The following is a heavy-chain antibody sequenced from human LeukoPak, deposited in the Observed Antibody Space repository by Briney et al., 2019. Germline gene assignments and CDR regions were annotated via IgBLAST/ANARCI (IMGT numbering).Heavy chain of an antibody. CDR2: INPNSGGT. CDR1: GYTFTGYY. Sequence: GASVKVSCKASGYTFTGYYMHWVRQAPGQGLEWMGRINPNSGGTNYAQKFQGRVTMTRDTSISTAYVELSRLRSDDTAVYYCARDYNYGDYKAFDIWGQGTMVTVSS. V-gene: IGHV1-2*06. J-gene: IGHJ3*02. D-gene: IGHD4-17*01. CDR3: ARDYNYGDYKAFDI.